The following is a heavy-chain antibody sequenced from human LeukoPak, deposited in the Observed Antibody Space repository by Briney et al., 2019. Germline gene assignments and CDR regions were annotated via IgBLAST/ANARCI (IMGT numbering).Heavy chain of an antibody. D-gene: IGHD1-26*01. V-gene: IGHV4-4*02. J-gene: IGHJ5*02. CDR2: IYHSGST. Sequence: SETLSLTWAVSGGSISSSNWWSWVRQPPGKGLEWIGEIYHSGSTNYNPSLKSRVTISVDKSKNQFSLKLSSVTAADTAVYYCAVVGATAGGAPWGQGTLVTVSS. CDR1: GGSISSSNW. CDR3: AVVGATAGGAP.